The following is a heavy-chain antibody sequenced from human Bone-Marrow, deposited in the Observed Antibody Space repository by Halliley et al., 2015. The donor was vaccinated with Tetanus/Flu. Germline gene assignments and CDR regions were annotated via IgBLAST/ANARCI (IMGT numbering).Heavy chain of an antibody. Sequence: SSLSAGSPYTKYADSVKGRFTVSRDNVRNSVYLQMDSLRVEDTAVYYCARDFRGNRLTYPQDYWGQGTVVTVSS. D-gene: IGHD3-10*01. J-gene: IGHJ4*02. CDR2: LSAGSPYT. V-gene: IGHV3-11*05. CDR3: ARDFRGNRLTYPQDY.